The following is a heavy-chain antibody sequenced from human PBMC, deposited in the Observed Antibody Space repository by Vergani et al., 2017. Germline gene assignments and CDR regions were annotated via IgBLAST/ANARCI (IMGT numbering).Heavy chain of an antibody. Sequence: QVQLVQSGAEVKKPGASVKVSCKASGYTFTGYYMHWVRQAPGQGLEWMGWINPNSGGTNFAQKFQGRVTMTRDTSISTAYMELSRLRSDDTAVYYCARWGLRYYYDSSGPPGFDYWGQGTLVTVSS. J-gene: IGHJ4*02. CDR1: GYTFTGYY. CDR3: ARWGLRYYYDSSGPPGFDY. D-gene: IGHD3-22*01. V-gene: IGHV1-2*02. CDR2: INPNSGGT.